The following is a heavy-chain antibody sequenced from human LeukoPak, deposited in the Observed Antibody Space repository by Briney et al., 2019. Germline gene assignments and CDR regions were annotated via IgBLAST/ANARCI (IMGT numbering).Heavy chain of an antibody. CDR3: ARRSKGVVVATYIEYYYYMDV. Sequence: SETLSLTCTVSGGSISSYYWSWIRQPAGKGLEWIGRIYTSGSTNYNPSLKSRVTMSVDTSKNQFSLKLSSVTAADTAVYYCARRSKGVVVATYIEYYYYMDVWGKGTAVTISS. V-gene: IGHV4-4*07. CDR1: GGSISSYY. CDR2: IYTSGST. J-gene: IGHJ6*03. D-gene: IGHD2-15*01.